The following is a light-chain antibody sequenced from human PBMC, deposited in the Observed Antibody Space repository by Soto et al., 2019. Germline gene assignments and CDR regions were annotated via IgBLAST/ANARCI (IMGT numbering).Light chain of an antibody. J-gene: IGLJ3*02. Sequence: QAVVTQPPSASGTPGQRVTISCSGSSSNIGSNTVNWYQQLPGTAPKLLIYSNNHRPSGVPDRYSGSKSGTSASLAISGLQSEDGADYYCAAWDDSLNGPVFGRVTKLTVL. CDR1: SSNIGSNT. CDR2: SNN. V-gene: IGLV1-44*01. CDR3: AAWDDSLNGPV.